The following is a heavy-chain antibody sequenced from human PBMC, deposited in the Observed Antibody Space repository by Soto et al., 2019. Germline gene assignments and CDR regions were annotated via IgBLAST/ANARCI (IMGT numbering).Heavy chain of an antibody. D-gene: IGHD6-13*01. CDR2: ISSSSSYI. Sequence: EVQLVESGGGLVKPGGSLRLSCAASGFTFSSYSMNWVRQAPGKGLEWVSSISSSSSYIYYADSVTGRVTISRDNAKNPLYMQMNSLRAEDPAVYYCARDWGYSSSWPPHGMDVWGQGTTVTVSS. CDR1: GFTFSSYS. CDR3: ARDWGYSSSWPPHGMDV. J-gene: IGHJ6*02. V-gene: IGHV3-21*01.